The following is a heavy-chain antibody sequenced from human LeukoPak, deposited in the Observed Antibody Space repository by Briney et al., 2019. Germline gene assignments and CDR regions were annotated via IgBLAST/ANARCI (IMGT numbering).Heavy chain of an antibody. D-gene: IGHD3-10*01. CDR3: ANARGVRGVIIKTRINWFDP. Sequence: GGSLRLSCAASGFTFSSYAMSWVRQAPGKGLEWVSAISGSGGSTYYADSVKGRFTISRDNSKNTLYLQMNSLRAEDTAVYYCANARGVRGVIIKTRINWFDPWGQGTLVTVSS. CDR1: GFTFSSYA. V-gene: IGHV3-23*01. J-gene: IGHJ5*02. CDR2: ISGSGGST.